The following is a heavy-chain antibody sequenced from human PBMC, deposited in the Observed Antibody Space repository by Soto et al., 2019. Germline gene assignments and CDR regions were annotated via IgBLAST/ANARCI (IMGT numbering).Heavy chain of an antibody. Sequence: QVQLVESGGGVVQPRRSLRLSCAASGFTFSSYAMHWVRQAPGKGLEWVAVISYDGSNKYYADSVKGRFTISRDNSKNTLYLQMNSLRAEDTAVYYCARDGPIAAFGVLHYYYYGMDVWGQGTTVTVSS. CDR2: ISYDGSNK. J-gene: IGHJ6*02. V-gene: IGHV3-30-3*01. D-gene: IGHD6-6*01. CDR3: ARDGPIAAFGVLHYYYYGMDV. CDR1: GFTFSSYA.